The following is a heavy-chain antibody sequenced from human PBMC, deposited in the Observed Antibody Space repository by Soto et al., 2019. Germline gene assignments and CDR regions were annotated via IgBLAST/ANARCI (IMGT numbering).Heavy chain of an antibody. CDR1: CGSISSGDYY. J-gene: IGHJ6*02. D-gene: IGHD3-3*01. CDR3: ARVAYDSYYYYYGMDV. CDR2: IYYSGST. V-gene: IGHV4-30-4*01. Sequence: SETLSLTCTVSCGSISSGDYYWSWIRQPPGKGLEWIGYIYYSGSTYYNPSLKSRVTISVDTSKNQFSLKLSSVTAADTAVYYCARVAYDSYYYYYGMDVWGQGTTVTVSS.